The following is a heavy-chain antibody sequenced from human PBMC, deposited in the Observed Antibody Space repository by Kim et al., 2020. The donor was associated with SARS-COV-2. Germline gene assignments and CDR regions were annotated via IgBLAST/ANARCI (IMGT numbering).Heavy chain of an antibody. J-gene: IGHJ4*02. Sequence: PTLKSRVTISVDTSKNQFSLKLSSVTAADTAVYYCARVDIVATTKGVVDYWGQGTLVTVSS. V-gene: IGHV4-59*01. CDR3: ARVDIVATTKGVVDY. D-gene: IGHD5-12*01.